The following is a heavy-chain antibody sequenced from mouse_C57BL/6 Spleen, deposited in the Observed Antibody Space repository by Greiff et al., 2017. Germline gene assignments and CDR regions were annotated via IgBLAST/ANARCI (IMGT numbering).Heavy chain of an antibody. CDR2: ISSGGSYT. V-gene: IGHV5-6*01. J-gene: IGHJ3*01. Sequence: EVQGVESGGDLVKPGGSLKLSCAASGFTFSSYGMSWVRQTPDKRLEWVATISSGGSYTYYPDRVKGRFTISRDNAKNTLYLQMSSLKSEDTAMYYCARDSNYGFAYWGQGTLVTVSA. D-gene: IGHD2-5*01. CDR1: GFTFSSYG. CDR3: ARDSNYGFAY.